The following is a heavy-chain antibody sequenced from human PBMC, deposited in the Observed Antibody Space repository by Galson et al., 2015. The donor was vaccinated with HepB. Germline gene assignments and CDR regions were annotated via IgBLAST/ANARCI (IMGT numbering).Heavy chain of an antibody. CDR1: GFTFSTYD. J-gene: IGHJ4*02. V-gene: IGHV3-21*01. D-gene: IGHD6-13*01. Sequence: SLRLSCAASGFTFSTYDMNWVRQAPGKGLEWVSSISSSSSYIYYADSVKGRFTVSRDNAKNSLYLQMNSLRAEDTAVYYCAKLGIAAAGVDYWGQGTLVTVSS. CDR3: AKLGIAAAGVDY. CDR2: ISSSSSYI.